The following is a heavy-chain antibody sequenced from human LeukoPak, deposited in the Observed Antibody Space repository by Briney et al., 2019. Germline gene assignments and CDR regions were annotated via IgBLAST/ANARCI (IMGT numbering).Heavy chain of an antibody. CDR2: TSGGGDHT. V-gene: IGHV3-23*01. CDR3: AKLFYDITGYSPYFDY. D-gene: IGHD2/OR15-2a*01. J-gene: IGHJ4*02. Sequence: GGSLRLSCAASGFSFTNYAMTWVRQAPAKGLKGVSATSGGGDHTYYADSVKGRFTISRDNSRNTLYLQMNSLRAEDKAVYYCAKLFYDITGYSPYFDYWGPGTLVAVSS. CDR1: GFSFTNYA.